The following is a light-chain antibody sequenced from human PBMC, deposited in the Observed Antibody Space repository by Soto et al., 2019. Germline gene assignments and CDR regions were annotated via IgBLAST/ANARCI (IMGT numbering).Light chain of an antibody. CDR2: DAS. CDR3: QQRSNLPPWT. V-gene: IGKV3-11*01. J-gene: IGKJ1*01. CDR1: QSVSSY. Sequence: EIVLTQSPATLSLSPGERATLSCRASQSVSSYLAWYQQKPGQAPRLLIYDASNRATGIPDRFSGSGSGTDFTLTISSLEPEDFAVYYCQQRSNLPPWTFGQGTKVEIK.